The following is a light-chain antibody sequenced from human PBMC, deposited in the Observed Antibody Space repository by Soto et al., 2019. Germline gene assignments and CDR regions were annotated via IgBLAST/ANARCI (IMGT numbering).Light chain of an antibody. Sequence: EIVMTQSPATLPVSPGERATLSCRASQSVSFNLAWYQQKPGQTPRLLIYGASTRATGIPDRFSGSGSGTEFILTISSLQSEDFAVYYCQLYGISPHFGQGTRLEI. J-gene: IGKJ5*01. CDR3: QLYGISPH. V-gene: IGKV3-15*01. CDR1: QSVSFN. CDR2: GAS.